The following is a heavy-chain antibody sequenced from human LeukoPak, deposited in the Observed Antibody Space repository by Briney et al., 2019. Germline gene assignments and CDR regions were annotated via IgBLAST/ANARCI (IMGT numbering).Heavy chain of an antibody. Sequence: GGSLRLSCAASGFTFSSYSMNWVRQAPGKGLEWVSSISSSSSYIYYADSVKGRFTISRDNAKNSLYLQMNSLRAEDTAVYYCASITHTAMVTFDYWGQGTLVTVSS. CDR1: GFTFSSYS. J-gene: IGHJ4*02. V-gene: IGHV3-21*01. CDR2: ISSSSSYI. D-gene: IGHD5-18*01. CDR3: ASITHTAMVTFDY.